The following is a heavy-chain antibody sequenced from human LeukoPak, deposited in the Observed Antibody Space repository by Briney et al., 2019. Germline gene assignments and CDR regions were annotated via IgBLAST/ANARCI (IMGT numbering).Heavy chain of an antibody. J-gene: IGHJ4*02. V-gene: IGHV1-2*02. CDR2: INPNSGGT. Sequence: GASVKVSCKASGYTFTGYYMHWVRQAPGQGLEWMGWINPNSGGTNYAQKFQGRVTMTRDTSISTAYMELSRLRSDNTAVYYCARTQSHSGSYWTFDYWGQGTLVTVSS. CDR3: ARTQSHSGSYWTFDY. CDR1: GYTFTGYY. D-gene: IGHD1-26*01.